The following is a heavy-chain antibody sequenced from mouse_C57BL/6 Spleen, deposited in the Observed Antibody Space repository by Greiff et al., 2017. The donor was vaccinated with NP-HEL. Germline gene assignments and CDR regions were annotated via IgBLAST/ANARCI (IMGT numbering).Heavy chain of an antibody. CDR3: ARPLITTVVAPFDY. CDR1: GYTFTSYW. D-gene: IGHD1-1*01. CDR2: IHPNSGST. V-gene: IGHV1-64*01. Sequence: QVQLQQPGAELVKPGASVKLSCKASGYTFTSYWMHWVKQRPGQGLEWIGMIHPNSGSTNYNEKFKSKATLTVDKSSSTAYMQLSSLTSEDSAVYYCARPLITTVVAPFDYWGQGTTLTVSS. J-gene: IGHJ2*01.